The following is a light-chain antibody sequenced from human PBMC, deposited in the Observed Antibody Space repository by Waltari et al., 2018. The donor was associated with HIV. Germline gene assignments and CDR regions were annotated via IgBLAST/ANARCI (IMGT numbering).Light chain of an antibody. CDR1: RIATKN. CDR2: YDS. Sequence: YVLTQPPPASVAPGRTATISCGGTRIATKNVHWYQQRSGQALLLVIFYDSDRPSGIPGRFSGSKSGSAATLTSNRVEAGDEADYFCQGWDETRNHVVFGGGTKLIAL. V-gene: IGLV3-21*04. CDR3: QGWDETRNHVV. J-gene: IGLJ3*02.